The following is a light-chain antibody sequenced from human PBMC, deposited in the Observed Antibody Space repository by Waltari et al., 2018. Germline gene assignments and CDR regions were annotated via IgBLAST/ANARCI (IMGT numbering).Light chain of an antibody. J-gene: IGLJ2*01. V-gene: IGLV2-14*01. CDR3: SSYTSSSVV. Sequence: QSALTQPASVSGSPGQSITISCTGTSSDVGGCKYVSWYQQHPGNAPKLMIYDVSNRPSGVSNRFSGSKSGNTASLTISGLQAEDEADYYCSSYTSSSVVFGGGTKLTVL. CDR2: DVS. CDR1: SSDVGGCKY.